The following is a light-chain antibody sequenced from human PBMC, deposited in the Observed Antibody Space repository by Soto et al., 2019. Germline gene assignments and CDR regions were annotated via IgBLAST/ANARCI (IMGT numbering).Light chain of an antibody. CDR2: EVT. J-gene: IGLJ1*01. CDR3: SSYTNINTRACV. CDR1: SGDIGSYNR. V-gene: IGLV2-14*01. Sequence: QSVLTQPASVSGSPGQSITISCTGTSGDIGSYNRVSWYQQHPGKAPKLIIYEVTDRPSGVSNRFSGSKSGNTASLTNSGLQAEDEAKYYCSSYTNINTRACVFGTGTKVTVL.